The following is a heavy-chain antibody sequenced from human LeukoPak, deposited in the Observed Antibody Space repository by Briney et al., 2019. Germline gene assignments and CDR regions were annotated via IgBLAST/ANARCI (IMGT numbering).Heavy chain of an antibody. J-gene: IGHJ5*02. CDR2: VRTKTHGGAP. Sequence: GGSLRLSCKGSGVTFSDCAVTWFRQTPGKGLEWVGFVRTKTHGGAPETAASVRGRFNVSRDDSAGIAYLQMTSLRTEDTVMYYCARVNFRDYRGYTWFEPWGQGTLVTVSS. CDR3: ARVNFRDYRGYTWFEP. CDR1: GVTFSDCA. D-gene: IGHD3-10*01. V-gene: IGHV3-49*03.